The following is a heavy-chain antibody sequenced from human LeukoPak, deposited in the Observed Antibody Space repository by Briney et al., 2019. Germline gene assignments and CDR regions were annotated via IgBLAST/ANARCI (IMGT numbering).Heavy chain of an antibody. J-gene: IGHJ4*02. CDR1: GFTFSSYA. V-gene: IGHV3-23*01. CDR2: ISGTGVST. CDR3: AKGISFDNRE. Sequence: GGSLRLSCAASGFTFSSYAMNWVRQAPGKGLEWVSSISGTGVSTNYADFVKGRFTITRDNSKNTLYLQMNSLRAEDTAVYYCAKGISFDNREGGQGTLVTVSS. D-gene: IGHD3-22*01.